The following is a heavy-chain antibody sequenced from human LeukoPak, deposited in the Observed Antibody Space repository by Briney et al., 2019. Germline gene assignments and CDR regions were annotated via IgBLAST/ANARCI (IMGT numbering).Heavy chain of an antibody. CDR3: ARGVLQESITMVRGVGVAFDI. V-gene: IGHV4-59*01. CDR2: IYYSGST. D-gene: IGHD3-10*01. CDR1: GGSISSYY. Sequence: PSETLSLTCTVSGGSISSYYWSWIRQPPGKGLEWIGYIYYSGSTNYNPSLKSRVTISVDTSKNQFSLKLSSVTAADTAVYYCARGVLQESITMVRGVGVAFDIWGQGTMVTVSS. J-gene: IGHJ3*02.